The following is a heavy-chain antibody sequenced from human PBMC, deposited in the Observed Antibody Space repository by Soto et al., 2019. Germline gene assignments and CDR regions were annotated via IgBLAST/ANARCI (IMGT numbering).Heavy chain of an antibody. CDR1: GGTFSSYA. Sequence: AASVKVSCKASGGTFSSYAISWVRQAPGQGLEWMGGIIPIFGTANYAQKFQGRVTITADESTSTAYMELSSLRSEDTAVYYCARGIGDSSGYYYVANNWFDPWGQGTLVTVSS. V-gene: IGHV1-69*13. D-gene: IGHD3-22*01. J-gene: IGHJ5*02. CDR2: IIPIFGTA. CDR3: ARGIGDSSGYYYVANNWFDP.